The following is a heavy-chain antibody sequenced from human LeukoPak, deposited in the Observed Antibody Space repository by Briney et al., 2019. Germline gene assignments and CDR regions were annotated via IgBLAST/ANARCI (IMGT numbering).Heavy chain of an antibody. D-gene: IGHD5-12*01. J-gene: IGHJ4*02. Sequence: ASETLSLTCTVSGGSVSSGSYYWSWIRQPPGKGLEWIGEINHSGSTNYNPSLKSRVTISVDTSKNQFSLKLSSVTAADTAVYYCARGLWDSGYDSLNADFDYWGQGTLVTVSS. CDR2: INHSGST. CDR3: ARGLWDSGYDSLNADFDY. V-gene: IGHV4-39*07. CDR1: GGSVSSGSYY.